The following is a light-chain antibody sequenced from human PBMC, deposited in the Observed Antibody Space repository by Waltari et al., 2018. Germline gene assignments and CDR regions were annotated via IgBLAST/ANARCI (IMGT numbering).Light chain of an antibody. CDR1: QSVRSN. CDR3: QQYNDWPPWT. J-gene: IGKJ1*01. CDR2: GAS. Sequence: EIVMTQSPATLSVSPGERATLSCRASQSVRSNLAWYQQKPGQAPRLLIYGASTRATGGPARVSGSGSGTEFTLTISSLQSGDFAVYYCQQYNDWPPWTFGQGTKVEIK. V-gene: IGKV3-15*01.